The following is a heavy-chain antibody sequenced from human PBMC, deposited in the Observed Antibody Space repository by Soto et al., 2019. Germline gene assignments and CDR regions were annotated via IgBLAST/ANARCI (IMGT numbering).Heavy chain of an antibody. CDR3: ARENYDYYGMDV. J-gene: IGHJ6*02. CDR2: ISSSSTYS. Sequence: VQLVESGGGLVKPGGSLRLSCAASGFTFSDHYMSWIRQAPGKGLEWLSYISSSSTYSNYADSVKGRFTISRDNARNSLYLQMNNLRAEDTAVYYCARENYDYYGMDVWGQGTTVTVSS. V-gene: IGHV3-11*06. CDR1: GFTFSDHY.